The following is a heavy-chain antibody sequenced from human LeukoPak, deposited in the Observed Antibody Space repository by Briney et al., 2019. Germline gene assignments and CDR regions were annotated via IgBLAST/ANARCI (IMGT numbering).Heavy chain of an antibody. CDR1: GFIFSDYS. CDR3: ARDNNWGFDY. V-gene: IGHV3-48*04. J-gene: IGHJ4*02. Sequence: GGSLRLSCAASGFIFSDYSMNWVRQAPGKGLEWISNIRGSRSGLGSGMYYADSVRGRFTISRDDARNSLYLQMSSLRAEDTAFYYCARDNNWGFDYWGQGALVTVSS. CDR2: IRGSRSGLGSGM. D-gene: IGHD7-27*01.